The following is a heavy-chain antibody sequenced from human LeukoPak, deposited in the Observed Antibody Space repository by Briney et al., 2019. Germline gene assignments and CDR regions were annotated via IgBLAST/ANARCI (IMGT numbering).Heavy chain of an antibody. CDR2: INPNSGGT. CDR3: ARDQAQGYSSPGY. Sequence: ASVKVSCKASGYTFTGYYMHWVRQAPGQGLEWMGWINPNSGGTNYAQKFQGRVTMTRDTSISTAYMELSRLRSDDTAVYYCARDQAQGYSSPGYWGQGTLVTVSS. J-gene: IGHJ4*02. V-gene: IGHV1-2*02. CDR1: GYTFTGYY. D-gene: IGHD6-13*01.